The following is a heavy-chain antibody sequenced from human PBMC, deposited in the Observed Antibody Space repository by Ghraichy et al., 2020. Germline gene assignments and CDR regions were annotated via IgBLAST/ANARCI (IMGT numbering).Heavy chain of an antibody. V-gene: IGHV4-39*07. CDR2: IYYSGST. CDR3: APEYSYGPRLSYFDY. J-gene: IGHJ4*02. CDR1: GGSISSSSYY. Sequence: SETLSLTCTVSGGSISSSSYYWGWIRQPPGKGLEWIGSIYYSGSTYYNPSLKSRVTISVDTSKNQFSLKLSSVTAADTAVYYCAPEYSYGPRLSYFDYWGQGTLVTVSS. D-gene: IGHD5-18*01.